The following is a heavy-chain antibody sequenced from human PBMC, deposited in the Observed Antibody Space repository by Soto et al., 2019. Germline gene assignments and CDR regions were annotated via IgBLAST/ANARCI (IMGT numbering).Heavy chain of an antibody. CDR2: IYHSGGT. D-gene: IGHD3-22*01. J-gene: IGHJ5*02. CDR1: GGSISSGGYS. CDR3: ASHLNYYDSSGYYYGWFDP. V-gene: IGHV4-30-2*01. Sequence: SETLSLTCAVSGGSISSGGYSWSWIRQPPGKGLEWIGYIYHSGGTYYNPSLKSRVTISVDRSKNQFSLKLSSVTAADTAVYYCASHLNYYDSSGYYYGWFDPWGQGTLVTVSS.